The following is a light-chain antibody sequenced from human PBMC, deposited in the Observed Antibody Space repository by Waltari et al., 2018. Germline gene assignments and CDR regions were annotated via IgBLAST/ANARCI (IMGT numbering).Light chain of an antibody. J-gene: IGKJ4*01. CDR1: QSISTY. V-gene: IGKV1-39*01. CDR2: AAS. Sequence: DIQMTQSPSSLSASVGDRVTMTCRTSQSISTYLNWYQQKPGKAPKLLINAASSLQSGVPSRFSGSGSGTDFTLTISSLQPEDFAIYYCQQSFSTPPLTFGGGTKVEIK. CDR3: QQSFSTPPLT.